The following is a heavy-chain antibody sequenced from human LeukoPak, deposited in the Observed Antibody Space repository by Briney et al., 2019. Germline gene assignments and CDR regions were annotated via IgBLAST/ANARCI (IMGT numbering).Heavy chain of an antibody. D-gene: IGHD3-22*01. Sequence: GSLRLSCSASGFTFSTSAIHWVRQAPGKGLEYVSAISSNGGSTYYAGSVKGRFTISRDNSKNTLSLQMSSLRPEGTAVYYCVKLPYSDTSAYYVDYWGQGTLVTVSS. CDR2: ISSNGGST. CDR1: GFTFSTSA. CDR3: VKLPYSDTSAYYVDY. V-gene: IGHV3-64D*06. J-gene: IGHJ4*02.